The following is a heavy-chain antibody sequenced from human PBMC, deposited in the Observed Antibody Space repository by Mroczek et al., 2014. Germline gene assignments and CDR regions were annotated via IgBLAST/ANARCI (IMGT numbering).Heavy chain of an antibody. Sequence: GSLRLSWCTPRGIPPSVDNYMSVVRELEEGLEWVSVIYSGGSTYYADSVKGRFTISRDNSKNTLYLQMNSLRAEDTAVYYCARGNYDSEYYFDYWGQGTLVTVSS. CDR3: ARGNYDSEYYFDY. D-gene: IGHD3-22*01. J-gene: IGHJ4*02. CDR1: GIPPSVDNY. CDR2: IYSGGST. V-gene: IGHV3-53*05.